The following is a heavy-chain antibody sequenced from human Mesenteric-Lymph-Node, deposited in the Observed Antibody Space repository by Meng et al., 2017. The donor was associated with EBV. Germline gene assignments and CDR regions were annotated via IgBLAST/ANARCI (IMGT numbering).Heavy chain of an antibody. Sequence: QGQLQQPCPGLVQPSETLSLTCALSCDSIKNKRWWSWVRQPPGRGLEWIGEIFQTGSTNYSPSLRSRVTISLDKSMNQFSLKLSSVTAADTAVYYCARDVVPLDPESRADWGPGTLVTVSS. J-gene: IGHJ4*02. CDR2: IFQTGST. V-gene: IGHV4-4*02. CDR1: CDSIKNKRW. D-gene: IGHD1-1*01. CDR3: ARDVVPLDPESRAD.